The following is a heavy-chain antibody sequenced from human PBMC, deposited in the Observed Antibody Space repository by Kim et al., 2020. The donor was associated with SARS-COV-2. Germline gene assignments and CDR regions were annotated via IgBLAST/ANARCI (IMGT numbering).Heavy chain of an antibody. Sequence: GGSLRLSCAASGFTFSSYAMHWVRQAPGKGLEWVAVISYDGSNKYYADSVKGRFTISRDNSKNTLYLQMNSLRAEDTAVYYCAREGPTYCSSTSCYTQRAFDIWGQGTMVTVSS. CDR3: AREGPTYCSSTSCYTQRAFDI. D-gene: IGHD2-2*02. V-gene: IGHV3-30-3*01. CDR1: GFTFSSYA. J-gene: IGHJ3*02. CDR2: ISYDGSNK.